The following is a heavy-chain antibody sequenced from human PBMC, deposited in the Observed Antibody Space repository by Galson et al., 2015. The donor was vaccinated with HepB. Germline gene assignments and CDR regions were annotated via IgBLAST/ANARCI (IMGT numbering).Heavy chain of an antibody. CDR3: TRLHYYGSGNFDY. V-gene: IGHV3-49*04. CDR2: IRSKPYGGTT. J-gene: IGHJ4*02. Sequence: SLRLSCAASGFTFGDYSMGWVRQAPEKGLEWVGFIRSKPYGGTTEYAASVKGRFTISRDDSKSIAYLQMNSLKTEDTAVYYCTRLHYYGSGNFDYWGQGTLVTVSS. CDR1: GFTFGDYS. D-gene: IGHD3-10*01.